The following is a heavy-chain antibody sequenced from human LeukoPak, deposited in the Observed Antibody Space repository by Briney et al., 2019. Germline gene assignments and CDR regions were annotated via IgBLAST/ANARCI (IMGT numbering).Heavy chain of an antibody. J-gene: IGHJ5*02. Sequence: GGSLRLSCVASGFTFSSYAMHWVRQAPGKGLEWVAVISYDGSNKYYADSVKGRFTISRDNSKNTLYLQMNSLRAEDTAVYYRARDLPWFDPWGQGTLVTVSS. V-gene: IGHV3-30-3*01. CDR1: GFTFSSYA. CDR2: ISYDGSNK. CDR3: ARDLPWFDP.